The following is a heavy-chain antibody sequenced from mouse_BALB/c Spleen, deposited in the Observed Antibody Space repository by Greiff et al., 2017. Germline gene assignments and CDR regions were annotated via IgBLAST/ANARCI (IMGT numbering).Heavy chain of an antibody. J-gene: IGHJ1*01. CDR1: GYTFTSYW. V-gene: IGHV1S81*02. Sequence: VQLQQSGAELVKPGASVKLSCKASGYTFTSYWMHWVKQRPGQGLEWIGEINPSNGRTNYNEKFKSKATLTVDKSSSTAYMQLSSLTSEDSAVYYCARGYEDWYFDVWGAGTTVTVSS. CDR3: ARGYEDWYFDV. D-gene: IGHD2-2*01. CDR2: INPSNGRT.